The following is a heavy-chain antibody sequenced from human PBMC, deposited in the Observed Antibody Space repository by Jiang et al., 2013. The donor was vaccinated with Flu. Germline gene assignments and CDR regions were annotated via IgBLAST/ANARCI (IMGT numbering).Heavy chain of an antibody. CDR1: GGSISSYY. Sequence: TWLGLVKPSETLSLTCTVSGGSISSYYWSWIRQPPGKGLEWIGYIYYSGSTNYNPSLKSRVTISVDTSKNQFSLKLSSVTAADTAVYYCAGGNYDFWSGRVVMGDENNWFDPWGQGTLVT. V-gene: IGHV4-59*01. CDR3: AGGNYDFWSGRVVMGDENNWFDP. J-gene: IGHJ5*02. CDR2: IYYSGST. D-gene: IGHD3-3*01.